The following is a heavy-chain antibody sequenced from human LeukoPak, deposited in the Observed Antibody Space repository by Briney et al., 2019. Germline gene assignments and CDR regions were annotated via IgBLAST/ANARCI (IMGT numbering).Heavy chain of an antibody. J-gene: IGHJ4*02. Sequence: SETLSRTCTVSDNSINSYYWSWIRQPAGKGLEWIGRMYSSGSTNYNPSLKSRVSMSIDTSKNQFSLKLRSVTAADTAIYYCARHASYDTSGYYYVHYWGQGTLVTVSS. CDR1: DNSINSYY. V-gene: IGHV4-4*07. CDR3: ARHASYDTSGYYYVHY. CDR2: MYSSGST. D-gene: IGHD3-22*01.